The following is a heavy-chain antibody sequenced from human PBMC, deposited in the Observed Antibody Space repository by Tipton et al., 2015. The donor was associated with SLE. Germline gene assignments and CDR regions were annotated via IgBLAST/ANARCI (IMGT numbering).Heavy chain of an antibody. Sequence: PGLVKPSQTLSLTCAISGDSVSSNSAAWNWIRQSPSRGLEWLGRTYYRSKWYNDYAVSVKSRITINPDTSKNQFSLQLSSVTAADTAVYYCARGYYDSSGYYHAERYFDLWGRGTLVTVSS. J-gene: IGHJ2*01. CDR3: ARGYYDSSGYYHAERYFDL. CDR1: GDSVSSNSAA. CDR2: TYYRSKWYN. D-gene: IGHD3-22*01. V-gene: IGHV6-1*01.